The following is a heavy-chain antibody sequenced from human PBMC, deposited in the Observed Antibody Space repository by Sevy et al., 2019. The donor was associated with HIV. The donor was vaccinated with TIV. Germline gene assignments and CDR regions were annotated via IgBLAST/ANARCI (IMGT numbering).Heavy chain of an antibody. J-gene: IGHJ4*02. Sequence: GGSLRLSCAASGFTFSSYAMSWVRQAPGKGLEWVSAISGSGGGTSYADSVKGRFTISRENSKNTLYLQLNSLRAEDRAVYDSASSGYYLSSEYDYWGQGTLVTVSS. CDR2: ISGSGGGT. V-gene: IGHV3-23*01. D-gene: IGHD3-22*01. CDR3: ASSGYYLSSEYDY. CDR1: GFTFSSYA.